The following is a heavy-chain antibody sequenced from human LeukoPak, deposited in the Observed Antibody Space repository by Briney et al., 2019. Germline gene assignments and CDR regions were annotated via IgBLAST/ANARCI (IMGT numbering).Heavy chain of an antibody. CDR2: MNPNSGNT. J-gene: IGHJ6*02. Sequence: GASVKVSCKASGYTFTSYDINWVRQATGQGLEWMGWMNPNSGNTGYAQKFQGRVTMTRNTSISTAYMELSSLRSEDTAVYYCARVSPGYQLLFFYYYGMDVWGQGTTVTVSS. V-gene: IGHV1-8*01. D-gene: IGHD2-2*01. CDR1: GYTFTSYD. CDR3: ARVSPGYQLLFFYYYGMDV.